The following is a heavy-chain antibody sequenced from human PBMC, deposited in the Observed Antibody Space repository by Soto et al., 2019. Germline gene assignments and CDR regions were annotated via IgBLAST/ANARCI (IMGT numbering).Heavy chain of an antibody. CDR2: ISGYNGNT. J-gene: IGHJ6*04. V-gene: IGHV1-18*01. CDR3: AREGQAPYYSYGMDV. CDR1: GYTFTNYG. Sequence: QVQVVQSGDEVKKPGASVKVSCKASGYTFTNYGFSWVRPAPGQVLEGMGWISGYNGNTKYAEKFQGRVTMTTDTSTSTDHMELRSLISYDTAVYYCAREGQAPYYSYGMDVWGKGPACTVSS.